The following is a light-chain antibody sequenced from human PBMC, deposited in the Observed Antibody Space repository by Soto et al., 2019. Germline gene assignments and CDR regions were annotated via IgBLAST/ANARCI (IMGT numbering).Light chain of an antibody. Sequence: QSVLTQPPSASGSPGQSVTISCTGTSSDVGGYNYVSWYQQHPGKAPKLMIYEVSKRPSGVPDRFSGSKSGNTASLTVSGLKDEDEADYYCSSYACSNNLVFGGGTKLTVL. CDR3: SSYACSNNLV. J-gene: IGLJ2*01. CDR1: SSDVGGYNY. V-gene: IGLV2-8*01. CDR2: EVS.